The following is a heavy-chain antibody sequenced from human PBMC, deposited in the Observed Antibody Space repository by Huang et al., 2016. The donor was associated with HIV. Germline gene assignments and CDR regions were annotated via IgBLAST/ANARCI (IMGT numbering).Heavy chain of an antibody. V-gene: IGHV3-53*01. CDR1: GFSVRRNS. CDR2: FYSGGGT. J-gene: IGHJ3*02. Sequence: DVQLVESGGGLIEPGGSLRLSCAASGFSVRRNSMSWVRQAPGEGRELVAIFYSGGGTKYADSVKGRFTISRDNSDNTLSLQMNRLRAEDTATYFCARNKEVVGDAFDMWGQGTTVIVSS. CDR3: ARNKEVVGDAFDM. D-gene: IGHD2-15*01.